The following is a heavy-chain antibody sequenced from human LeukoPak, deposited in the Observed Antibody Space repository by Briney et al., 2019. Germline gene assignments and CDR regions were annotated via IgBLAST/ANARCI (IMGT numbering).Heavy chain of an antibody. D-gene: IGHD3-10*01. J-gene: IGHJ4*02. CDR3: ARPYYGSGSYRIDY. V-gene: IGHV1-2*02. CDR1: GYTFTSYY. Sequence: ASVKVSCKASGYTFTSYYMHWVRQAPGQGLEWMGWINPNSGGTNYAQKFQGRVTVTRDTSISTAYMELSRLRSDDTAVYYCARPYYGSGSYRIDYWGQGTLVTVSS. CDR2: INPNSGGT.